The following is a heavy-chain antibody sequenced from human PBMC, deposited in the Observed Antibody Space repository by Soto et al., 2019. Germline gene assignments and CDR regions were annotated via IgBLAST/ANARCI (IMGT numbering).Heavy chain of an antibody. D-gene: IGHD6-6*01. CDR2: IYYSGST. J-gene: IGHJ6*02. CDR3: ARGFGKAVRPRNGMDV. Sequence: PSETLSLTCTVSGGSISSSSYYWGWLRQPPGQGLEWIGSIYYSGSTYYNPSLKNRITINPDTSKNQFSLQLNSVTPEDTAVYYCARGFGKAVRPRNGMDVWGQGTTVTVSS. V-gene: IGHV4-39*01. CDR1: GGSISSSSYY.